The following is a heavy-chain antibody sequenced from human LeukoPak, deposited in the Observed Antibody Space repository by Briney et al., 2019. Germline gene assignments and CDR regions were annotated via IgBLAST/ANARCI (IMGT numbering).Heavy chain of an antibody. D-gene: IGHD2-2*02. Sequence: PSETLSLTCTVSGGSISSYYWSWIRQPPGKGLEWIGYIYYSGSTYYNPSLKSRVTISVDTSKNQFSLKLSSVTAADTAVYYCAREGQGWLLYDYWGQGTLVTVSS. J-gene: IGHJ4*02. CDR1: GGSISSYY. CDR3: AREGQGWLLYDY. V-gene: IGHV4-30-4*08. CDR2: IYYSGST.